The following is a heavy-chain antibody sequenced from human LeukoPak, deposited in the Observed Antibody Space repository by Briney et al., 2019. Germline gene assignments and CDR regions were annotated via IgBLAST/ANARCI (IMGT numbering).Heavy chain of an antibody. CDR2: IYYSGST. D-gene: IGHD2-15*01. CDR1: GGSISSSSYY. V-gene: IGHV4-39*01. J-gene: IGHJ4*02. Sequence: PSETLSLTCTVSGGSISSSSYYWGWIRQPPGKGLEWIGSIYYSGSTYYNPSLKSRVTISVDTSKNQFSLKLSSVTAADTAVYYCARHLYGYCSGGSCYSYPYYFDYWGQGTLVTVSS. CDR3: ARHLYGYCSGGSCYSYPYYFDY.